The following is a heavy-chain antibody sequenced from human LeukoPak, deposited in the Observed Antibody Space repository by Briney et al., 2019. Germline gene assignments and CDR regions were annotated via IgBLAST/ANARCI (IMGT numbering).Heavy chain of an antibody. V-gene: IGHV1-46*01. D-gene: IGHD3-10*01. J-gene: IGHJ3*02. CDR1: GYTFTSYY. Sequence: ASVKVSCKASGYTFTSYYMHWVRQAPGQGLEWMGIINPSGGSTSYAQKFQGRVTMTRDTSTSTVCMELSSLRSEDTAVYYCARDRFMVRGVNDAFDIWGQGTMVTVSS. CDR2: INPSGGST. CDR3: ARDRFMVRGVNDAFDI.